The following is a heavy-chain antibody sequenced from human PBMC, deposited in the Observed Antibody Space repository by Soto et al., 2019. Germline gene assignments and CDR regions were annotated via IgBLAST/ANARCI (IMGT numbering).Heavy chain of an antibody. CDR3: ATQEVGGSYVYTFDP. V-gene: IGHV4-39*02. J-gene: IGHJ5*02. D-gene: IGHD1-26*01. CDR1: GGSINSGGYS. Sequence: SETLSLTCTVSGGSINSGGYSWGWIRQPPGKGLEWIVTIYSGSTYYDPSLKSRVTISVDTSKNHFSLKLSSVTAADTAVYYCATQEVGGSYVYTFDPWGQGTLVTVSS. CDR2: IYSGST.